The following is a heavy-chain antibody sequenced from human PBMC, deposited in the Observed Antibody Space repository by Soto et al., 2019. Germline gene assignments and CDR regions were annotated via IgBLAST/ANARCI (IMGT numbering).Heavy chain of an antibody. Sequence: QVQLEESGGGVVQPGRSLRLSCKPSGFTFTSYGMHWVRQAPGKGLEWVALISYDGSDKLYADSVEGRFTISRDNSKNTVYLQMNSLRIEDTAMYHCGKFSDIEVPGMGDWFDPWGQGTLVTVTS. CDR1: GFTFTSYG. J-gene: IGHJ5*02. CDR2: ISYDGSDK. CDR3: GKFSDIEVPGMGDWFDP. V-gene: IGHV3-30*18. D-gene: IGHD6-19*01.